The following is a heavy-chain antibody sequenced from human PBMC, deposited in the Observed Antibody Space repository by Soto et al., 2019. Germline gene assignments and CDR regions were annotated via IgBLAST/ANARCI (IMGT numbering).Heavy chain of an antibody. CDR1: GGSISSYY. CDR2: IYYSGST. CDR3: ARGPGRVVRAAFDI. Sequence: SETRSLTCTVSGGSISSYYWSWIRQPPGKGLEWIGYIYYSGSTNYNPSLKSRVTISVDTSKNQFSLKLSSVTAADTAVYYCARGPGRVVRAAFDIWGQGTMVTVSS. J-gene: IGHJ3*02. D-gene: IGHD3-3*01. V-gene: IGHV4-59*01.